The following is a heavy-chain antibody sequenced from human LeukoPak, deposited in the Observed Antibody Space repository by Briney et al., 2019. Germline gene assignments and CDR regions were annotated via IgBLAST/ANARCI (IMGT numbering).Heavy chain of an antibody. D-gene: IGHD5-18*01. Sequence: HTGGSLRLSCEGSGFTFSNYWMSWVRQAPGKGLEWVANIQQHGSETYYGDSVKGRFTISRDNAKNSLYLQMNSLRAEDTAVYYCARDLAAMVIGNAFDIWGQGTMVTVSS. CDR1: GFTFSNYW. CDR3: ARDLAAMVIGNAFDI. CDR2: IQQHGSET. J-gene: IGHJ3*02. V-gene: IGHV3-7*01.